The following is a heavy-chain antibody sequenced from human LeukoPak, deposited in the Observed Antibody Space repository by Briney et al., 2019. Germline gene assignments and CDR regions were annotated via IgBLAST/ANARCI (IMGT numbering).Heavy chain of an antibody. D-gene: IGHD3-3*01. J-gene: IGHJ6*02. CDR1: GGSISSYH. Sequence: SETLSLTCTVSGGSISSYHWSWIRQPPGKGLQWIGHIYYTGSTNYNPSLKSRLTISLGTSKNQFSLKLSSVTAADTAVYCCTRSLGVVIHGGMDVWGQGTTVTVSS. CDR2: IYYTGST. CDR3: TRSLGVVIHGGMDV. V-gene: IGHV4-59*01.